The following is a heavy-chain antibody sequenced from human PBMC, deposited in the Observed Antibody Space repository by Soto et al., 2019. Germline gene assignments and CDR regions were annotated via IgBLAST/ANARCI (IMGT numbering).Heavy chain of an antibody. CDR3: AKHCTDTLDTY. D-gene: IGHD5-18*01. J-gene: IGHJ4*01. V-gene: IGHV4-39*01. CDR2: IYYSGLT. CDR1: GASISESGSY. Sequence: PSETLSLTCSVSGASISESGSYWGWIRQPPGKGLEYIGNIYYSGLTHYSPSLKSRVTMSVDTSKNQFSLRLSSVTAADTAVYYCAKHCTDTLDTYCGHGSRVTV.